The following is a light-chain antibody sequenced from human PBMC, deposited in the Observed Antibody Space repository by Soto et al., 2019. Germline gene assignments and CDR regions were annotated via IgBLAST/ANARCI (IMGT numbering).Light chain of an antibody. J-gene: IGKJ4*01. V-gene: IGKV3-20*01. Sequence: EIVLTQSPGTLSLSPGERATLSSRASQSVNNNFLAWYQQKPGQAPRLLIYDASSRATGIPDRFSGSGSGTDFTLTISRLEPEDFAVYSCQQYVTSPLTFGGGTKVEIK. CDR3: QQYVTSPLT. CDR2: DAS. CDR1: QSVNNNF.